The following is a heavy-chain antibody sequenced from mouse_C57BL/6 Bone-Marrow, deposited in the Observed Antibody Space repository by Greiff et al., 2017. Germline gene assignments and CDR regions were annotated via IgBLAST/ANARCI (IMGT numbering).Heavy chain of an antibody. Sequence: VQLKQSGAELVRPGASVKLSCTASGFNIKDDYMHWVKQRPDQGLEWIGWIDPENGDTEYASKFQGKATITADTSSNTAYLQLSSLTAEDTAVYYCTTGYNGSSFLAYWGQGTLVTVTA. J-gene: IGHJ3*01. V-gene: IGHV14-4*01. CDR2: IDPENGDT. CDR3: TTGYNGSSFLAY. CDR1: GFNIKDDY. D-gene: IGHD1-1*01.